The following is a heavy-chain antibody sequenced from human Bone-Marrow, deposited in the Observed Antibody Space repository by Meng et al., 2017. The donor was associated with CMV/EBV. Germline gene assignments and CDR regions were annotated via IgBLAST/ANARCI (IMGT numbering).Heavy chain of an antibody. D-gene: IGHD2-15*01. CDR1: GYTFTDYF. Sequence: ASVMDSCKASGYTFTDYFMHWVRQAPGQGLEWMGWIYPNSGDTYYAQNFQGRVTMTRDTSISTASRELSSLRSEDTAVYFCERFHGGSYFNYWGQGTLVTVSS. V-gene: IGHV1-2*02. J-gene: IGHJ4*02. CDR2: IYPNSGDT. CDR3: ERFHGGSYFNY.